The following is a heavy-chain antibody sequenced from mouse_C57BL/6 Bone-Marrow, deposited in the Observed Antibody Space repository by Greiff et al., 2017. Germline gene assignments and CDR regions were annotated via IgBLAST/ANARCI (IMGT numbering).Heavy chain of an antibody. D-gene: IGHD1-1*01. CDR1: GFNIKDYY. CDR2: IDPEDGET. CDR3: ARYDYYGSSYGGYFDY. Sequence: VQLKESGAELVKPGASVKLSCTASGFNIKDYYMHWVKQRTEQGLEWIGRIDPEDGETKYAPKFQGKATITADTSSNTAYLQLSSLTSEDTAVYYCARYDYYGSSYGGYFDYWGQGTTLTVSS. J-gene: IGHJ2*01. V-gene: IGHV14-2*01.